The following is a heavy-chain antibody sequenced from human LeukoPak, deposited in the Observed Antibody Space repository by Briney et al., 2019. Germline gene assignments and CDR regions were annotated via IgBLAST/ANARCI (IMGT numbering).Heavy chain of an antibody. Sequence: PGGSLRLSCAAFGSTFSNYAMSWVRQDPGKGLEWVSAISGSGGSTYYADSVKGRFTISRDNSKNTLYLQMNSLRAEDTAVYYCARDDRPDYWGQGTLVTVSS. D-gene: IGHD1-14*01. CDR2: ISGSGGST. J-gene: IGHJ4*02. V-gene: IGHV3-23*01. CDR3: ARDDRPDY. CDR1: GSTFSNYA.